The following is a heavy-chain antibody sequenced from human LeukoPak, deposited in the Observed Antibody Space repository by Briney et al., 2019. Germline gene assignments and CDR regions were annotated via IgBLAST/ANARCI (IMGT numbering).Heavy chain of an antibody. V-gene: IGHV4-59*11. J-gene: IGHJ1*01. Sequence: SETLSLTCIVSGVSISGHYWSWVRQPPGKGLEWIGYVHYSGGTNYNPSLTSRVTISVDTSKNQFSLQLRAVTAADTAVYYCASAIVGYALTGVNVEYFQDWGQGTLVPVSS. CDR2: VHYSGGT. D-gene: IGHD3-9*01. CDR3: ASAIVGYALTGVNVEYFQD. CDR1: GVSISGHY.